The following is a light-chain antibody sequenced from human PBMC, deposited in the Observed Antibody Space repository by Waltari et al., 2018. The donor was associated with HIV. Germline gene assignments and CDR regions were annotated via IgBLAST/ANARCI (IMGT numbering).Light chain of an antibody. J-gene: IGLJ3*02. CDR2: GKN. Sequence: SSELTQDPAVSVALGQTVRITCQGDSLRSDLASWNQQKPGQAPLLVIYGKNNRPSGIPDRFSGSSSGNTASLTITGAQAEDEADYYCNSRDSSGNHHWVFGGWTKLTVL. CDR1: SLRSDL. V-gene: IGLV3-19*01. CDR3: NSRDSSGNHHWV.